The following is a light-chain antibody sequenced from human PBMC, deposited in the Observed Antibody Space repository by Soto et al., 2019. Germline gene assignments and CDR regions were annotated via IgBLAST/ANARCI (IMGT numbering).Light chain of an antibody. J-gene: IGLJ2*01. CDR3: QSYDTSLSGWVV. CDR2: DNS. Sequence: QSVLTQPASVSGAPGQRVTISCTGGSSNIGAGYDVHWYRQLPGAAPELLIYDNSNRPSGVPARFSGSKSGTSASLAITGLQADDEADYYCQSYDTSLSGWVVFGGGTKLTVL. V-gene: IGLV1-40*01. CDR1: SSNIGAGYD.